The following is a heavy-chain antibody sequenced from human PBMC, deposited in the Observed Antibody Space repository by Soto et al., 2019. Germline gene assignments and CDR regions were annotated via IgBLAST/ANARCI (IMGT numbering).Heavy chain of an antibody. CDR1: GYTFVNYD. J-gene: IGHJ5*02. CDR3: ARRVVVLTSDWFDP. D-gene: IGHD2-15*01. Sequence: QVQLVQSGAEVKKPGASVKVSCKASGYTFVNYDISWVRQAPGQGLEWMGWISVYNGNTNYAQKVQGRDTMTTDTSTSTAYMELRSLRSDDTAVYYCARRVVVLTSDWFDPWGQGTLVTVSS. CDR2: ISVYNGNT. V-gene: IGHV1-18*01.